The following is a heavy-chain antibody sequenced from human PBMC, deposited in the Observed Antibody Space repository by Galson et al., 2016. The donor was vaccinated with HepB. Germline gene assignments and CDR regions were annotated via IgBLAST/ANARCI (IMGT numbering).Heavy chain of an antibody. CDR3: ARSRAINTFPFDF. CDR1: GFNFDDYA. J-gene: IGHJ4*02. V-gene: IGHV3-9*01. CDR2: ISWYNNMR. Sequence: SLRLSCAASGFNFDDYAMHWVRQVPGKGLEWVSGISWYNNMRKYVDSVMGRFTVSRDDAKSTLYLHMNSLRPEDTALYFCARSRAINTFPFDFWGQGVLVTVSS. D-gene: IGHD5-24*01.